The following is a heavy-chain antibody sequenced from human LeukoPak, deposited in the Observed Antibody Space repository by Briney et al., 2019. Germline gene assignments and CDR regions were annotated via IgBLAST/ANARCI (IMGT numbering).Heavy chain of an antibody. D-gene: IGHD3-3*01. CDR3: ARGESRRIFLRFLGSQGMDV. CDR2: MNPNSGNT. CDR1: GYTFTNYA. Sequence: ASVKVSCKASGYTFTNYAMNWVRQAPGQGLEWMGWMNPNSGNTGYAQKFQGRVTMTRNTSISTAYMELSSLRSEDTAVYYCARGESRRIFLRFLGSQGMDVWGQGTTVTVSS. J-gene: IGHJ6*02. V-gene: IGHV1-8*02.